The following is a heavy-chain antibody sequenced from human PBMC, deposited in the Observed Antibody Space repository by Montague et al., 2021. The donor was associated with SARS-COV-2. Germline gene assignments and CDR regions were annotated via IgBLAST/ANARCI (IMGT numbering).Heavy chain of an antibody. Sequence: SETLSLTCAISGGSFSNYYWSWIRQPPRKGLEWIGEVNQSGTTIYNPSVKSGVTMSVDTSKNQFSLKLSSVTAADTAVYYCARDRPRSYYYDSRTDTWGGYGMDVWGQGTTVTVSS. V-gene: IGHV4-34*01. CDR1: GGSFSNYY. CDR2: VNQSGTT. D-gene: IGHD3-10*01. CDR3: ARDRPRSYYYDSRTDTWGGYGMDV. J-gene: IGHJ6*02.